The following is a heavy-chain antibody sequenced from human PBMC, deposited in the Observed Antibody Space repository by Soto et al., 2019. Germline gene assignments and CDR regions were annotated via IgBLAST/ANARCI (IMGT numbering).Heavy chain of an antibody. D-gene: IGHD2-15*01. Sequence: QVQLVQSGAEVKKPGASVNVSCKASGYTFTSYHVHWVRQAPGQGLEWMGIINPSGGSTSYAKKFQGRVTMTRDTSTSTGYMQLSSLRSEDTAVYYCARDEGYCSGGSCFPDTWFDPWGQGTLVTVSS. CDR1: GYTFTSYH. J-gene: IGHJ5*02. CDR2: INPSGGST. CDR3: ARDEGYCSGGSCFPDTWFDP. V-gene: IGHV1-46*03.